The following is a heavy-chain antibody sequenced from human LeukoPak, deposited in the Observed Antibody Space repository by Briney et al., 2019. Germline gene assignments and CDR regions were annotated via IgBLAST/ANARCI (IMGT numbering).Heavy chain of an antibody. D-gene: IGHD3-10*01. CDR1: GFTFSSYS. Sequence: GGSLRLSCAASGFTFSSYSMNWVRQAPGKGLEWVSSISSSSSYIYYADSVKGRSTISRDNAKNSLYLQMNSLRAEDTAVYYCARERSGGFGEYSGAFDIWGQGTMVTVSS. CDR3: ARERSGGFGEYSGAFDI. V-gene: IGHV3-21*01. CDR2: ISSSSSYI. J-gene: IGHJ3*02.